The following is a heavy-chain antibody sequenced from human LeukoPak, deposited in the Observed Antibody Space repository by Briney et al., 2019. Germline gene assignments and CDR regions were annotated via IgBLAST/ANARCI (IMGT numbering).Heavy chain of an antibody. CDR3: ARVRAFDY. CDR1: GFTFSSYA. J-gene: IGHJ4*02. CDR2: IRYDGSKY. Sequence: GGSLRLSCAASGFTFSSYAMHWVRQAPGKGLEWVAFIRYDGSKYYYADSVKGRFTISRDNSKNTLYLQMNSLRAEDTAVYYCARVRAFDYWGQGTLVTVSS. V-gene: IGHV3-30*02.